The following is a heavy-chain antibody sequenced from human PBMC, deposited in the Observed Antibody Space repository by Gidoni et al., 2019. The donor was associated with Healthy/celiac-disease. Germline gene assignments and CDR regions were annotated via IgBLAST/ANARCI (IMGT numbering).Heavy chain of an antibody. CDR1: GGSIRSYY. D-gene: IGHD6-13*01. CDR3: ARNPLSSSWYVGWYFDL. CDR2: IYYSGST. J-gene: IGHJ2*01. V-gene: IGHV4-59*01. Sequence: QVQLQESGPGLVKPSETLSLTCTVSGGSIRSYYWSWIRQPPGKGLEWIGYIYYSGSTNYNPSLKSRVTISVDTSKNQFSLKLSSVTAADTAVYYCARNPLSSSWYVGWYFDLWGRGTLVTVSS.